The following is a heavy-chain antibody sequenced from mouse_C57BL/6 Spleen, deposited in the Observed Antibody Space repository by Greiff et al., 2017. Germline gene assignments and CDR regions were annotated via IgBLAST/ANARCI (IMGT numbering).Heavy chain of an antibody. CDR2: ISDGGSYT. V-gene: IGHV5-4*01. D-gene: IGHD1-1*01. CDR3: ARDRGDYYGSWAMDY. Sequence: EVHLVESGGGLVKPGGSLKLSCAASGFTFSSYAMSWVRQTPEKRLEWVATISDGGSYTYYPDNVKGRFTISRDNAKNNLYLQMSHLKSEDTAMYYCARDRGDYYGSWAMDYWGQGTSVTVSS. J-gene: IGHJ4*01. CDR1: GFTFSSYA.